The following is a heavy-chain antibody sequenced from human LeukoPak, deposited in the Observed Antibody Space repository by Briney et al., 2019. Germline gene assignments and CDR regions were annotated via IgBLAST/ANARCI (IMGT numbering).Heavy chain of an antibody. CDR3: ARGPYSYDSSGAFDI. J-gene: IGHJ3*02. V-gene: IGHV4-59*08. D-gene: IGHD3-22*01. CDR1: GGSISSYY. Sequence: SETLSLTCTVSGGSISSYYWNWIRQPPGKGLEWIGYIYYSGSTNYNPSLKSRVTISVDTSKNQFSLKLSSVTAADTAVYFCARGPYSYDSSGAFDIWGQGTMVTVSS. CDR2: IYYSGST.